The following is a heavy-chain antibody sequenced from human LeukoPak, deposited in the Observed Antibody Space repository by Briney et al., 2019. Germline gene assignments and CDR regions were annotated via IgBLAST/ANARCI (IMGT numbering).Heavy chain of an antibody. D-gene: IGHD3-10*01. CDR1: GFTFSSHA. J-gene: IGHJ5*02. CDR3: ARAIWFGELFDWFDP. CDR2: ISYDGSNK. Sequence: PGRSLRLSCAASGFTFSSHAMHWVRQAPGKGLEWVAVISYDGSNKYYADSVKGRFTISRDNSKNTLYLQMNSLRAEDTAVYYCARAIWFGELFDWFDPWGQGTLVTVSS. V-gene: IGHV3-30*04.